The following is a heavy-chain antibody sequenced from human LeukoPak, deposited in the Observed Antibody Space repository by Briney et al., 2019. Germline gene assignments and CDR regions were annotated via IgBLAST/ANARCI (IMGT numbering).Heavy chain of an antibody. D-gene: IGHD5/OR15-5a*01. CDR3: ARGAAAPPVYYFDY. CDR2: IHYSGTT. Sequence: SETLSLTCTVSGGSISPYNWSWIRQPPGKGLEWIGYIHYSGTTNYNPSLKSRVTISVDRSKNQFSLKLSSVTAADTAVYYCARGAAAPPVYYFDYWGQGTLVTVSS. CDR1: GGSISPYN. V-gene: IGHV4-59*12. J-gene: IGHJ4*02.